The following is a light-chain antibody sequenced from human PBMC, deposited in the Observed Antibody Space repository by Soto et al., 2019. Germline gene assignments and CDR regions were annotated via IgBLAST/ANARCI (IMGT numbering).Light chain of an antibody. CDR2: EVN. Sequence: SVLTQPASVSGSPGQSVTISCTGTSSDVRPYTSFSWCQHHPGNAPQVTIYEVNKRPSGISNRFSGSKSVNTAALTISGLQPDNKAHYYCSSFTRDNRDYVFGTGTNATVL. J-gene: IGLJ1*01. CDR3: SSFTRDNRDYV. CDR1: SSDVRPYTS. V-gene: IGLV2-14*01.